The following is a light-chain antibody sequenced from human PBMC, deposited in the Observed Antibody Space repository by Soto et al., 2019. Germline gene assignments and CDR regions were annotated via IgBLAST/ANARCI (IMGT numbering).Light chain of an antibody. CDR2: GAY. J-gene: IGKJ1*01. CDR3: QQYGNSPRT. Sequence: EIVLTQSPGTLSLSPGERATLSCRASQSVSSNYLAWYQQRPGQATRLLIFGAYTRDTGIPDRFSGSGSGTDFTLTISRLEPEDFAVYFCQQYGNSPRTFGQGTKVEIK. CDR1: QSVSSNY. V-gene: IGKV3-20*01.